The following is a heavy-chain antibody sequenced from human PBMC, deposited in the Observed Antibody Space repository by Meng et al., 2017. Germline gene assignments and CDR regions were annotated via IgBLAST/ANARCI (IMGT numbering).Heavy chain of an antibody. V-gene: IGHV1-18*01. CDR3: ARPQTYYDILTGYSRYYYYGMDV. J-gene: IGHJ6*02. Sequence: ASVKVSCKASGYTFTSYGISWVRQAPGQGLEWMGWISAYNGNTNYAQKLQGRVTMTTDTSTSTAYMELRSLRSDDPAVYYCARPQTYYDILTGYSRYYYYGMDVWGQGTTVTVSS. CDR1: GYTFTSYG. D-gene: IGHD3-9*01. CDR2: ISAYNGNT.